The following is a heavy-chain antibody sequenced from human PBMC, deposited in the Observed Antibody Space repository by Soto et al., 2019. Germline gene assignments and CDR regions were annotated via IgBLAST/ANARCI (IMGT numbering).Heavy chain of an antibody. J-gene: IGHJ4*02. V-gene: IGHV3-11*01. CDR3: AREFAGGSYF. D-gene: IGHD3-10*01. CDR1: GFTLVDSY. Sequence: QVQLVESGGTLVKPGGSLRLSCVASGFTLVDSYMGWIRQAPGKGLEWISSISHNAITMDYADSVKGRFIISRDNGQNSLFLKLNSRRVDDTVVYYCAREFAGGSYFWGQGTLVTVSS. CDR2: ISHNAITM.